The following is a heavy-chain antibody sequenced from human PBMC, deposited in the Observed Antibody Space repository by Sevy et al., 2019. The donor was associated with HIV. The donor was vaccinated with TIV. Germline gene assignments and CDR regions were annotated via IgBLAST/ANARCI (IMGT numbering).Heavy chain of an antibody. D-gene: IGHD6-13*01. Sequence: ASLKVSCKASGYTFTSNYMHWVRQAPGQGLEWMGIINPSGVSASYAQKFQGRVTVTRDTSTSTVYMELSSLRSEDTAVYYCARHRAAAGKMYYYYGMDVWGQGTTVTVSS. CDR1: GYTFTSNY. V-gene: IGHV1-46*01. CDR3: ARHRAAAGKMYYYYGMDV. J-gene: IGHJ6*02. CDR2: INPSGVSA.